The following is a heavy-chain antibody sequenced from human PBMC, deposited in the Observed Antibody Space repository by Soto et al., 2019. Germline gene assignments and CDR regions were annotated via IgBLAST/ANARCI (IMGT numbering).Heavy chain of an antibody. CDR2: IYSGGST. D-gene: IGHD6-13*01. J-gene: IGHJ6*02. CDR3: ARAEEQQLVRRYYGMDV. V-gene: IGHV3-53*01. CDR1: GFTVSSNY. Sequence: PGGSLRLSCAASGFTVSSNYMSWVRQAPGKGLEWVSVIYSGGSTYYADSVKGRFTISRDNSKNTLYLQMNSLRAEDTAVYYCARAEEQQLVRRYYGMDVWGQGTTVTVSS.